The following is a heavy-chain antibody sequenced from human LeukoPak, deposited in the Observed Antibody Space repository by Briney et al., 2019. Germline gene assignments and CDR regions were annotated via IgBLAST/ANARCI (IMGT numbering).Heavy chain of an antibody. Sequence: PSETLSLTCTVSGGSISSYHWSWIRPPPGKGLEWIGYIYYSGSTNYNPSLKSRVTISVDTSKNQVSLEVSSVTAADTAVYYCARESRGYFDLWGRGTLVTVSS. V-gene: IGHV4-59*01. CDR2: IYYSGST. CDR1: GGSISSYH. CDR3: ARESRGYFDL. J-gene: IGHJ2*01.